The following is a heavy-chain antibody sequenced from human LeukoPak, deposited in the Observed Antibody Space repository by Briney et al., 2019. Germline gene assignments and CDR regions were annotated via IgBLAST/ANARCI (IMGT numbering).Heavy chain of an antibody. Sequence: PSETLSLTCTVSGGSISSYYWSWIRQPPGKGLEWIGYIYYSGSTNHNPSLKSRVTISVDTSKNQFSLKLSSVTAADTAVYYCARAQWELGAFDIWGQGTMVTVSS. CDR2: IYYSGST. J-gene: IGHJ3*02. CDR1: GGSISSYY. CDR3: ARAQWELGAFDI. V-gene: IGHV4-59*01. D-gene: IGHD1-26*01.